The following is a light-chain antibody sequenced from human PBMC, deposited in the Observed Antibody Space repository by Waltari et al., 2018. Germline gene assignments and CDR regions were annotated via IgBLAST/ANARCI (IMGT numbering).Light chain of an antibody. V-gene: IGLV3-1*01. CDR1: ELGDKY. CDR2: QDK. Sequence: SYELTQPPSVSLSPGQTASITCSGVELGDKYVCWYQQKPGQSPVVVIYQDKKRPSGIPERFSGSNSGNTATLTISETQAMDEADYYCQAWDSNTVVFGGGTKVTVL. J-gene: IGLJ2*01. CDR3: QAWDSNTVV.